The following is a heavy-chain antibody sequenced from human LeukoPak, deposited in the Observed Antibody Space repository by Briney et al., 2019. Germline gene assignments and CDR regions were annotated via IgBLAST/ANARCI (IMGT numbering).Heavy chain of an antibody. J-gene: IGHJ5*02. D-gene: IGHD4-23*01. CDR2: ISSSSSTI. CDR1: GFTFSSYS. CDR3: ARSPPRLPWWFDP. Sequence: GGSLRLSCAASGFTFSSYSMNWVRQAPGKGLEWVSYISSSSSTIYYADSVKGRFTISRDNAKNSLYLQMNSLRAEDTAVYYCARSPPRLPWWFDPWGQGTLVTVSS. V-gene: IGHV3-48*01.